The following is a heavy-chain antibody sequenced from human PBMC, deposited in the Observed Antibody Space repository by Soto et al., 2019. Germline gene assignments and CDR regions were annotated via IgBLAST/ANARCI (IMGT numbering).Heavy chain of an antibody. J-gene: IGHJ4*02. V-gene: IGHV3-9*01. Sequence: EVQLVESGGGLVQPGRSLRLSCAASGFTFDDYAMHWVRQAPGKGLEWVSGISWNSGSIGYADSVKGRFTISRDNAKNSLYLQMNSLRAEDTALYYCAKDLYSCSSSCFYYWGQGTLVTVSS. CDR2: ISWNSGSI. D-gene: IGHD6-6*01. CDR1: GFTFDDYA. CDR3: AKDLYSCSSSCFYY.